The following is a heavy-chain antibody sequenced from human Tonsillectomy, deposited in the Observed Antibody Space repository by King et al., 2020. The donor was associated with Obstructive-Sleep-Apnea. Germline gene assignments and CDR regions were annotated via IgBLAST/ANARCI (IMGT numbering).Heavy chain of an antibody. CDR3: ARGTKISNGMDV. D-gene: IGHD1-7*01. Sequence: VQLVESGGGLVKPGGSLRLSCAASGFTFSDYYMSWIRQAPGKGLEWVSYISSSSSYTNYADSVKCRFTISRDNAKNSLYLQMNSLRAEDTAVYYCARGTKISNGMDVWGQGTTVTVSS. CDR2: ISSSSSYT. CDR1: GFTFSDYY. V-gene: IGHV3-11*06. J-gene: IGHJ6*02.